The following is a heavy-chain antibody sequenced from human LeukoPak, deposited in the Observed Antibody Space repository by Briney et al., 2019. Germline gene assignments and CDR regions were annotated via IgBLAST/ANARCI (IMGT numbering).Heavy chain of an antibody. CDR1: GYTFTTYY. V-gene: IGHV1-2*02. D-gene: IGHD6-6*01. J-gene: IGHJ4*02. Sequence: GASVKVSCKASGYTFTTYYIHWVRQAHGQGLEWMGWISPNSGVTNYGQNFQGRVTLTRYTSITTAYMELSRLTSDDAAVYYCATEAPSYCFEYWGQGTLVTVSS. CDR3: ATEAPSYCFEY. CDR2: ISPNSGVT.